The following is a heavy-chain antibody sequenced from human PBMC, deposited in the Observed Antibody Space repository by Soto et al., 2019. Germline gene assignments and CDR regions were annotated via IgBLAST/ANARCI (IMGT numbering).Heavy chain of an antibody. J-gene: IGHJ4*02. V-gene: IGHV4-34*01. D-gene: IGHD3-10*01. CDR2: INHSGST. Sequence: PSETLSLTCAVYGGSFSGYYWSWIRQPPEKGLEWIGEINHSGSTNYNPSLKSRVTISVDTSKNQFSLKLSSVTAADTAVYYCARGRYYGSFWGQGTLVTVSS. CDR3: ARGRYYGSF. CDR1: GGSFSGYY.